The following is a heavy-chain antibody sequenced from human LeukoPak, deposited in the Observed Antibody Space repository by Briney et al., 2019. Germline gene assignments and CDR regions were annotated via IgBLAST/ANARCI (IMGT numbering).Heavy chain of an antibody. D-gene: IGHD4-17*01. J-gene: IGHJ4*02. V-gene: IGHV6-1*01. CDR1: GDSVSSNSAA. CDR3: ARTTVTTFSLDY. CDR2: TYYRSKWYN. Sequence: SQTLSLTCAISGDSVSSNSAAWNWIRQSPSRGLEWLGRTYYRSKWYNDYAVSVKSRITINPDTSKNQFSLKLSSVTAADTAVYYCARTTVTTFSLDYWGQGTLVTVSS.